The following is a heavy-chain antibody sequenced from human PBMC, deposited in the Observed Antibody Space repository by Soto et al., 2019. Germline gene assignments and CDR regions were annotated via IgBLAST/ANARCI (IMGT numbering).Heavy chain of an antibody. J-gene: IGHJ5*02. D-gene: IGHD3-9*01. V-gene: IGHV3-23*01. CDR2: LSERSGTT. Sequence: EGQVLESGGGLVQPGGSLRLSCAASGFTFSTYAMSWVRQAPGKGLEWVLGLSERSGTTYFADSVKGRFTISRDNSKNTLYLQKSNLRAEDTAVYYCAKDEGHSGTGPLDRWGQGTLVTVSS. CDR3: AKDEGHSGTGPLDR. CDR1: GFTFSTYA.